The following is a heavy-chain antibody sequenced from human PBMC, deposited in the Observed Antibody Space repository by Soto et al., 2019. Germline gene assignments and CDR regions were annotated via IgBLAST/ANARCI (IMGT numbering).Heavy chain of an antibody. V-gene: IGHV3-30*18. J-gene: IGHJ6*03. D-gene: IGHD3-3*01. CDR3: AKLSDTYDFWSGYYKGKDMDV. Sequence: GGSLRLSCAASGFTFSSYGMHWVRRAPGKGLEWVAVISYDGSNKYYADSVKGRFTISRDNSKNTLYLQMNSLRAEDTAVYYCAKLSDTYDFWSGYYKGKDMDVWGKGTTVTVSS. CDR2: ISYDGSNK. CDR1: GFTFSSYG.